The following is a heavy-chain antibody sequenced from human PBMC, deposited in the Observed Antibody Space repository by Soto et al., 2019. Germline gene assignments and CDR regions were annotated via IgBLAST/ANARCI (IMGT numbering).Heavy chain of an antibody. CDR2: IKQDGSEK. CDR3: ASMEGFYSSSWLPPFDY. CDR1: GFTFSSYW. D-gene: IGHD6-13*01. J-gene: IGHJ4*02. V-gene: IGHV3-7*01. Sequence: GGSLRLSCAASGFTFSSYWMSWVRQAPGKGLEWVANIKQDGSEKYYVDSVKGRFTISRDNAKNSLYLQMNSLRAEDTAVYYCASMEGFYSSSWLPPFDYWGQGTLVTVSS.